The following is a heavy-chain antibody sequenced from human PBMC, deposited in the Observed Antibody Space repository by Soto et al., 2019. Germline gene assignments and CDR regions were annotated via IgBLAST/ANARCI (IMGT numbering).Heavy chain of an antibody. Sequence: SETLSLTCTVSGGSIRSGGYHFIGVRQNPRRGLELIGNIYYSGNTYYNPSLKSRLTISVDTSKNQFSLNLSSVTAADTAVYYCARDRLMATAGTARHYSGLDVWGQGTTVTVSS. CDR3: ARDRLMATAGTARHYSGLDV. CDR1: GGSIRSGGYH. J-gene: IGHJ6*02. D-gene: IGHD5-18*01. CDR2: IYYSGNT. V-gene: IGHV4-31*03.